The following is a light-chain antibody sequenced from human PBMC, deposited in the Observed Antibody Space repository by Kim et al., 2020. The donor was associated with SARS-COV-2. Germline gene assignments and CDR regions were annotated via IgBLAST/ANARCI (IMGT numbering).Light chain of an antibody. CDR1: SSNCGNNY. V-gene: IGLV1-51*01. Sequence: GWKVPRSCSEGSSNCGNNYVSRYQQLPGTAPKLLIYDNNKRPSGIPDRFSGSKSGTSATLGITGLQTGDEADYYCGTWDSSLSAWVFGGGTQLTVL. CDR3: GTWDSSLSAWV. J-gene: IGLJ3*02. CDR2: DNN.